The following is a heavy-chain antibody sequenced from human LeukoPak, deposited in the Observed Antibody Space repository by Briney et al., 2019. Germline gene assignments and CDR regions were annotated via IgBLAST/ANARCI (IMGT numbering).Heavy chain of an antibody. V-gene: IGHV3-15*01. CDR2: IKSKTDGGTT. CDR3: TIRNPTYYYDSSGC. CDR1: GFTFSNAW. D-gene: IGHD3-22*01. J-gene: IGHJ4*02. Sequence: GGSLRLSCAASGFTFSNAWMSWVRQAPGKGLEWVGRIKSKTDGGTTDYAAPVKGRLTISRDDSKNTLYLQMNSLKTEDTAVYYCTIRNPTYYYDSSGCWGQGTLVTVSS.